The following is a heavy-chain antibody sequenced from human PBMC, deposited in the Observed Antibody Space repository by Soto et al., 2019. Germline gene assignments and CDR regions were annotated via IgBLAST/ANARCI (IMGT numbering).Heavy chain of an antibody. CDR3: ARRHYCRGDCTINPDYYYGMDV. V-gene: IGHV1-18*01. D-gene: IGHD2-21*02. CDR2: ISAYNGNT. CDR1: GGTFSSYA. J-gene: IGHJ6*02. Sequence: ASVKVSCKASGGTFSSYAISWVRQAPEQGLEWMGWISAYNGNTNYAQNFQGRVTMTTDTSISTAYLQWSSLKASDTAIYYCARRHYCRGDCTINPDYYYGMDVWGQGTTVTVSS.